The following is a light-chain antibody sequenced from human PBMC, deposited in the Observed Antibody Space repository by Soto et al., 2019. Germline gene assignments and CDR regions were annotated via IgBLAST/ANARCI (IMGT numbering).Light chain of an antibody. CDR3: SSFAGSNNYV. J-gene: IGLJ1*01. CDR1: SSDVGGYNY. Sequence: QSALTQPPSASGPPGLSVTISCTGTSSDVGGYNYVSWYQQHPGKAPKLVIYEVSKRPSGVPDRFSGSKSGTTASLTVSGLQAEDVADYYCSSFAGSNNYVFGTGTKLTVL. CDR2: EVS. V-gene: IGLV2-8*01.